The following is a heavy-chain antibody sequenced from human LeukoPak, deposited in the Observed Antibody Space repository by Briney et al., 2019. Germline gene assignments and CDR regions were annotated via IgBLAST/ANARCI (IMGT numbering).Heavy chain of an antibody. D-gene: IGHD2-21*02. CDR1: GYTFTSYD. V-gene: IGHV1-8*01. J-gene: IGHJ6*03. CDR3: ARERGAYCGGDCNSSDRYYYYYMDV. Sequence: ASVKVSCKASGYTFTSYDINWVRQATGQGLEWMGWMNPNSGNTGYAQKFQGRVTMTRNTSISTAYMELSSLRSEDTAVYYCARERGAYCGGDCNSSDRYYYYYMDVWGKGTTVTVSS. CDR2: MNPNSGNT.